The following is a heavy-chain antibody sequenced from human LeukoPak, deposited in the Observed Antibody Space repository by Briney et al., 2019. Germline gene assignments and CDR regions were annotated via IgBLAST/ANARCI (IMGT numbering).Heavy chain of an antibody. J-gene: IGHJ4*02. V-gene: IGHV3-23*01. D-gene: IGHD3-22*01. CDR1: GFTLSSYA. CDR2: ISGSGITT. CDR3: AKERDYYDSSGYYYY. Sequence: GGSLRLFCAASGFTLSSYAMSWVPQARGEGLEWVSAISGSGITTYYADSVKGRFTISRDNAKNTLYLQMNSLRAEDTAVYYCAKERDYYDSSGYYYYWGQGTLVTVSS.